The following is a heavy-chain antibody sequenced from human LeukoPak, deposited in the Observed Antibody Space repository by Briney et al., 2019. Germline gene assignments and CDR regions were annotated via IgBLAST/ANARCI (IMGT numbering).Heavy chain of an antibody. V-gene: IGHV3-48*03. CDR2: ISSSGSTI. D-gene: IGHD1-1*01. CDR1: GFTFSSYE. CDR3: ARQLGEIEYYYYYMDV. J-gene: IGHJ6*03. Sequence: PGGSLRLSCAASGFTFSSYEMNWVRQAPGKGLEWVSYISSSGSTIYHADSVKGRFTISRDNAKNSLYLQMNSLRAEDTAVYYCARQLGEIEYYYYYMDVWGKGTTVTVSS.